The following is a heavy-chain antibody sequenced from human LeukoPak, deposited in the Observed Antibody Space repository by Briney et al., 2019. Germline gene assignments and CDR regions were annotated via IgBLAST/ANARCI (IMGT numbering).Heavy chain of an antibody. CDR2: ISYDGSNK. V-gene: IGHV3-30*18. Sequence: GGSLRLSCAASGFTFTSYDMHWVRQAPGEGLEWLALISYDGSNKYYTDSVKGRFTISRDNSKNTLYLQMNSLRAEDTAVYYCAKLPYYYDSSDFSHWGQGTLVTVSS. J-gene: IGHJ4*02. CDR1: GFTFTSYD. CDR3: AKLPYYYDSSDFSH. D-gene: IGHD3-22*01.